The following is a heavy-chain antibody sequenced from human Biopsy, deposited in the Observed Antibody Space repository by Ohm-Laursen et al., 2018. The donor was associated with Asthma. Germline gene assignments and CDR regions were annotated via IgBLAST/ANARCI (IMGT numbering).Heavy chain of an antibody. J-gene: IGHJ6*02. CDR1: GFTLTTYA. D-gene: IGHD3-10*01. V-gene: IGHV3-30*03. CDR3: ARDVVWFREVGGTDV. Sequence: SLRLSCSASGFTLTTYAINWVRQAPGKGLEWVAVIPYDGSTKYSVDSVKGRFIVSRDISKNILSLQMNSLRSEDTAVYYCARDVVWFREVGGTDVWGQGTTVTVSS. CDR2: IPYDGSTK.